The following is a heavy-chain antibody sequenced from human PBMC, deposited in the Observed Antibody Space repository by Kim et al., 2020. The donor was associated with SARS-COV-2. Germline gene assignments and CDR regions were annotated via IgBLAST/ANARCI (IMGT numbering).Heavy chain of an antibody. CDR2: ISSSSSYI. CDR3: ARKPSDAFDI. V-gene: IGHV3-21*01. J-gene: IGHJ3*02. Sequence: GGSLRLSCEASGFTFSSYGMNWVRQAPGKGLEWVSAISSSSSYIYYADSVKGRFTISRDNSKNSLYLQMNSLRAEDTAVYYCARKPSDAFDIWGQGTMVTVSS. CDR1: GFTFSSYG.